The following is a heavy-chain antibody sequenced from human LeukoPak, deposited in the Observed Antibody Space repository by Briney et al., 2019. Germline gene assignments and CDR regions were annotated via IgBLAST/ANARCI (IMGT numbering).Heavy chain of an antibody. D-gene: IGHD2-2*01. CDR3: ARDEVPAVYHYYYYMDV. CDR2: ISSSSSTI. CDR1: GFTFSSYS. V-gene: IGHV3-48*01. J-gene: IGHJ6*03. Sequence: GGSLRLSCAASGFTFSSYSMNWVRQAPGKGLEWVSYISSSSSTIYYADSVKGRFTISRDNAKNSLYLQMNSLRAEDTAVYYCARDEVPAVYHYYYYMDVWGKGTTVTVSS.